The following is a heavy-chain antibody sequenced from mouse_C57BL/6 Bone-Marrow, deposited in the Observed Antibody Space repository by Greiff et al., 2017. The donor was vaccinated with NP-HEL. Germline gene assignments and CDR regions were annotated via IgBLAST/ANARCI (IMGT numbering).Heavy chain of an antibody. D-gene: IGHD2-2*01. Sequence: VQLQQSDAELVKPGASVKISCKVSGYTFTDHTIHWMKQRPEQGLEWIGYIYPRDGSTKYNEKFKGKATLTADKSSSTAYIQLNSLTSEDSAVYFCAQRGSYGSWYFDVWGTGTTVTVSS. CDR1: GYTFTDHT. V-gene: IGHV1-78*01. CDR2: IYPRDGST. J-gene: IGHJ1*03. CDR3: AQRGSYGSWYFDV.